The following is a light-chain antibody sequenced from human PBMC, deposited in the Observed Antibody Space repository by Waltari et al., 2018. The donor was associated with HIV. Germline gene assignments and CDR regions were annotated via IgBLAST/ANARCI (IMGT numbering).Light chain of an antibody. Sequence: DIQMTQFPSSLSATVGDRVTITCRASQSISRYLSWYQQKPGKAPKLLVDSAFSLQSGVSSSFSGSGSGTVFTLTISSLQPEDSATYYCHQSYLSPDTFGQGTRLEIK. J-gene: IGKJ2*01. CDR3: HQSYLSPDT. CDR1: QSISRY. V-gene: IGKV1-39*01. CDR2: SAF.